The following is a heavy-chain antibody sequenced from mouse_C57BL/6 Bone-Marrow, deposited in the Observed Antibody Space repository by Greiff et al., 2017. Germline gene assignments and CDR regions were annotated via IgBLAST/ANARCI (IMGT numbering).Heavy chain of an antibody. Sequence: EVQLQQSGAELVKPGASVKLSCTASGFNIKDYYMHWVKQRTEQGLEWIGRIDPEDGETKYAPKFPGKATITADTSSNTAYLQLSSLTSEDTAVYYCARSGYYGSFYWYFDVWGTGTTVTVSS. CDR3: ARSGYYGSFYWYFDV. D-gene: IGHD1-1*01. CDR2: IDPEDGET. V-gene: IGHV14-2*01. CDR1: GFNIKDYY. J-gene: IGHJ1*03.